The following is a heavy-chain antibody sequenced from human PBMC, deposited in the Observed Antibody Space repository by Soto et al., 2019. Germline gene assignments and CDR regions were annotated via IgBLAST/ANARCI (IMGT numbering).Heavy chain of an antibody. D-gene: IGHD2-15*01. CDR2: IKRDGSEQ. CDR1: GFTFNSYW. CDR3: AKDGAASPFDY. V-gene: IGHV3-7*01. Sequence: EVQLVESGGGLVQPGGSLRLSCAASGFTFNSYWMNWVRQSPGKGLEWVANIKRDGSEQHYVDSVKGRFTISTDNAKNSLYLLMNSLRAKDTAIYYCAKDGAASPFDYWGQGALVTVSP. J-gene: IGHJ4*02.